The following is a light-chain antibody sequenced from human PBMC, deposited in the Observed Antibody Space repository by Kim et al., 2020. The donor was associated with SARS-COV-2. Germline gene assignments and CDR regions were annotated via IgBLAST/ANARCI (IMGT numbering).Light chain of an antibody. CDR1: QSISIW. CDR2: KAS. CDR3: QQYITYMYT. Sequence: SATVGDRVTSTCRASQSISIWLAWFQQKPGKAPKLLIYKASNLATGVPSRFSGSGSGKEFTLVISSLQPDDFATYYCQQYITYMYTFGRGTKLEI. V-gene: IGKV1-5*03. J-gene: IGKJ2*01.